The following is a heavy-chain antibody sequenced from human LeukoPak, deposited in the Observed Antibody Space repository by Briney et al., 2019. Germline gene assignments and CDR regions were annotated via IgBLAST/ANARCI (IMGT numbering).Heavy chain of an antibody. CDR1: GFTFSRYW. CDR2: INQDGSEK. V-gene: IGHV3-7*01. D-gene: IGHD1-7*01. J-gene: IGHJ4*02. CDR3: ATMGLELLPYYFDY. Sequence: GXSLRLSCAGSGFTFSRYWMSWVRQAPGKGLEWVANINQDGSEKYHVDSVRGRFTISRDNAKNSLYLQMNSLRAEDTAVYYCATMGLELLPYYFDYWGQGTLVTVSS.